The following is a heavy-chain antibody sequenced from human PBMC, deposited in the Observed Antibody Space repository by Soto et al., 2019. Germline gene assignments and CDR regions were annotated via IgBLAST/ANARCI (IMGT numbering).Heavy chain of an antibody. D-gene: IGHD3-3*01. CDR1: GFIFSKAW. Sequence: GVSLRLSCAASGFIFSKAWMSWVRQAPGKGLEWVGRIKSDTDAVTTDSAAPVKGRFTISRDDSKNTLFLQMNSLKTDDTAVYYCTTSTYYDFWSGYLRRLNYYMDVWGKGTTVTVSS. CDR2: IKSDTDAVTT. J-gene: IGHJ6*03. CDR3: TTSTYYDFWSGYLRRLNYYMDV. V-gene: IGHV3-15*01.